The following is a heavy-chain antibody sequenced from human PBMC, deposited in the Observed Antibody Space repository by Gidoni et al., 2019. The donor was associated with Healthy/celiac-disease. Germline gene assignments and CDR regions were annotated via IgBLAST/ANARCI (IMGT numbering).Heavy chain of an antibody. V-gene: IGHV3-23*01. CDR2: ISGSGGST. CDR1: GFTFSNYA. D-gene: IGHD2-2*01. Sequence: EVQLLESGGGLIQPGGSLSLSCAASGFTFSNYAMSWVRQAPGKGLEWVSAISGSGGSTYYSDSVKGRFTISRDNSKNTLFLQMNSLRAEDTAVYYCAKGGSYQLLLLDAFDIWGQGTMVTVSS. CDR3: AKGGSYQLLLLDAFDI. J-gene: IGHJ3*02.